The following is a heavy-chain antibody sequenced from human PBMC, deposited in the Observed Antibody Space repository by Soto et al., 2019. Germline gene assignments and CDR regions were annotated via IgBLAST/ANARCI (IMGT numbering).Heavy chain of an antibody. CDR2: ISGSGGST. V-gene: IGHV3-23*01. D-gene: IGHD2-2*01. Sequence: GGSLRLSCAASGFTFSSYAMSWVRQAPGKGLEWVSAISGSGGSTYYADSVKGRFTISRDNSKNTLYLQMNSLRAEDTAVYYCAKSLYCSSTSCYERLFDYWGQGTLVTVSS. CDR1: GFTFSSYA. CDR3: AKSLYCSSTSCYERLFDY. J-gene: IGHJ4*02.